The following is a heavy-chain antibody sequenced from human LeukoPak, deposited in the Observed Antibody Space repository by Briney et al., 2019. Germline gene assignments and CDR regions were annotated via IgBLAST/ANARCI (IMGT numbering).Heavy chain of an antibody. V-gene: IGHV4-59*08. CDR1: GGSISSYY. D-gene: IGHD4-17*01. J-gene: IGHJ4*02. CDR3: ARGGNYGDYDGYFDY. Sequence: SETLSLTCTVSGGSISSYYWSCIRQPPGKGLEWIGYIYYSGSTNYNPSLRSRVTISVDTSKNQFSLKLSSVIAADTPVYYCARGGNYGDYDGYFDYWGQGSLVTVSS. CDR2: IYYSGST.